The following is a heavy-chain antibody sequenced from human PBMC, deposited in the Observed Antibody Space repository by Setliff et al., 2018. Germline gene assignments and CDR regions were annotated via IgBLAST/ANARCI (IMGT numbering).Heavy chain of an antibody. J-gene: IGHJ3*02. CDR3: VRERSGYSSNWYTLDAFDI. Sequence: GSLRLSCVASGFTFSSHGMTWVRQAPGKGLEWVSGISRNGGRISYADSVKGRFTVSRDNAKNSLYLQMNSLRAEDTAIYYCVRERSGYSSNWYTLDAFDIWGQGTMVTVSS. V-gene: IGHV3-20*04. CDR2: ISRNGGRI. CDR1: GFTFSSHG. D-gene: IGHD6-13*01.